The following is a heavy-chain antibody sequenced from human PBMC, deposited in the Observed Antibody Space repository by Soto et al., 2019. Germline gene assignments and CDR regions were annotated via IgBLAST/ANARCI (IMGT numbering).Heavy chain of an antibody. CDR2: IYYSGST. Sequence: TSETLSLTCTLSGASVSSGSYYWSWIRQPPGKGLEWIGYIYYSGSTNYNPSLKSRVTISVDTSKNQFSLKLSSVTAADTAVYYCAREGRDGYNWYFDYWGQGTLVPVSS. J-gene: IGHJ4*02. V-gene: IGHV4-61*01. D-gene: IGHD5-12*01. CDR3: AREGRDGYNWYFDY. CDR1: GASVSSGSYY.